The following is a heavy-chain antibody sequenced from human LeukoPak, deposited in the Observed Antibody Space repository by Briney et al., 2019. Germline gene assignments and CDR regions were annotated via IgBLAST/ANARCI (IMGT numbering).Heavy chain of an antibody. CDR1: GGSISSYY. D-gene: IGHD3-16*01. V-gene: IGHV4-59*01. CDR3: ARDGGDDAFDI. J-gene: IGHJ3*02. CDR2: IYYSGST. Sequence: SETLSPTCTVSGGSISSYYWSWIRQPPGKGLEWIGYIYYSGSTNYNPSLKSRVTISVDTSKNQFSLKLSSVTAADTAVYYCARDGGDDAFDIWGQGTMVTVSS.